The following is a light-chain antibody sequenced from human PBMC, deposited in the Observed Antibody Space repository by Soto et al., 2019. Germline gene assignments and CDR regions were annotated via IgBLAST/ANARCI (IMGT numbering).Light chain of an antibody. CDR2: DAS. CDR1: QSVSSY. CDR3: KQRSNWPRT. Sequence: EIVLTRSPATLSLSPGGRATLSCRASQSVSSYLAWYQQKPGQAPRLLIYDASNRATGIQARFSGSGSGTDFTLAIRSLEPEDFAVYYCKQRSNWPRTFGQGTKVDIK. J-gene: IGKJ1*01. V-gene: IGKV3-11*01.